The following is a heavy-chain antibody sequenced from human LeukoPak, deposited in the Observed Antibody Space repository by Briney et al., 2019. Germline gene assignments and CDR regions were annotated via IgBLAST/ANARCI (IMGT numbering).Heavy chain of an antibody. D-gene: IGHD1-1*01. Sequence: GGSLRLSCTASGFTFSSIALTWVRQAPGTGLEWVSTIRSSGDTAYNADSVNGRFTISRDNSKNTLYLQMDSLRVEDTAIYYCAKGQELDDGVFDSWGQGTLVTVSS. V-gene: IGHV3-23*01. CDR3: AKGQELDDGVFDS. CDR2: IRSSGDTA. CDR1: GFTFSSIA. J-gene: IGHJ4*02.